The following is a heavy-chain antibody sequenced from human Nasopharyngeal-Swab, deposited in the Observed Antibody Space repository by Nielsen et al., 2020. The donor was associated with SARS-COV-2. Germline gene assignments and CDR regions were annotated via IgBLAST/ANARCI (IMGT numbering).Heavy chain of an antibody. J-gene: IGHJ4*02. CDR1: GFTFSNSA. CDR3: TRCGGGCYSGRDY. Sequence: GGSLTLSCAASGFTFSNSAIHWVRQAPGKGLEWVGLVRSKGNNYATAYSASVKGRFIIFGDDPTNTAYLQMNSLKTEDTAMYYCTRCGGGCYSGRDYWGQGTLVTVSS. CDR2: VRSKGNNYAT. V-gene: IGHV3-73*01. D-gene: IGHD2-15*01.